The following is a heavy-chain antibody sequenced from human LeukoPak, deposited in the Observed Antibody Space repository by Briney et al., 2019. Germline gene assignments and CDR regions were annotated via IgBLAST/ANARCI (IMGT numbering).Heavy chain of an antibody. CDR1: SGSITGYY. D-gene: IGHD6-19*01. J-gene: IGHJ4*02. V-gene: IGHV4-59*01. Sequence: SETLSLTCTVSSGSITGYYWSWIRQPPGKGLEWIAYVYATGTTNYNPSLKTRATISIDTSKNQLSLTLTSLTATDTAVYYCARVGSGGAWFDFWGQGALVSVSS. CDR3: ARVGSGGAWFDF. CDR2: VYATGTT.